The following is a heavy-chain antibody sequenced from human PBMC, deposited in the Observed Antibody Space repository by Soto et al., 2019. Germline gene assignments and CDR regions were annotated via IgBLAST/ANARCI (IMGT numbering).Heavy chain of an antibody. Sequence: EVQLMESGGGLVEPGGSLRLSCAASGFTFNSAWMNWVRQAPGKGLEWVGRVKSKSDGGTTDYEASVKGRFTISRDDLKNTLYLQMDSLKTEDTAVYYCTTTYDDFWGDHYKHFDHWGQGTPVTVSS. CDR3: TTTYDDFWGDHYKHFDH. CDR2: VKSKSDGGTT. D-gene: IGHD3-3*01. CDR1: GFTFNSAW. J-gene: IGHJ4*02. V-gene: IGHV3-15*07.